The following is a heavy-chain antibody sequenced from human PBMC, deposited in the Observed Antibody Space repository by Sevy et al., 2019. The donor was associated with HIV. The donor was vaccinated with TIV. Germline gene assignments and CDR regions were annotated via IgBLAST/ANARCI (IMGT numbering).Heavy chain of an antibody. CDR3: AREGGLAYCGGDCYPDAFDI. J-gene: IGHJ3*02. Sequence: GGSLRLSCAASGFTFSNAWMSWVRQAPGKGLEWVGRIKSKTDGGTTDYAAPVKGRFTISRDDSKNSLYLQMNSLKTEDTAVYYCAREGGLAYCGGDCYPDAFDIWGQGTMVTVSS. V-gene: IGHV3-15*01. CDR2: IKSKTDGGTT. CDR1: GFTFSNAW. D-gene: IGHD2-21*01.